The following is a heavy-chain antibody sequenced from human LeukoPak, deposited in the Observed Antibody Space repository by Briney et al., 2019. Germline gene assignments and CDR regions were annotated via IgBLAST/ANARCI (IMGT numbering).Heavy chain of an antibody. D-gene: IGHD2-21*01. J-gene: IGHJ4*02. CDR3: VCARVVVDFDY. CDR1: GFTFSSYW. CDR2: IKQDGSEK. V-gene: IGHV3-7*01. Sequence: PGGTLRLSCAASGFTFSSYWMSWVRQAPGKGLEWVANIKQDGSEKYYVDSVKGRFTISRDNAKNSLYLQMNSLRAEDTAVYYCVCARVVVDFDYWGQGTLVTVSS.